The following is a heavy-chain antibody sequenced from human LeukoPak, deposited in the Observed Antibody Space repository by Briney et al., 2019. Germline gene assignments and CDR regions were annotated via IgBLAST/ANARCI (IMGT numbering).Heavy chain of an antibody. D-gene: IGHD3-3*01. CDR1: GGSINSSSYY. Sequence: PSETLSLTCTVSGGSINSSSYYWGWIRQPPGKGLEWIGSIYYSGSTYYNPSLKSRVTISVDTSKNQFSLKLSSVTAADTAVYYCARDLFVLRFLEWLPTNWFDPWGQGTLVTVSS. CDR2: IYYSGST. V-gene: IGHV4-39*07. J-gene: IGHJ5*02. CDR3: ARDLFVLRFLEWLPTNWFDP.